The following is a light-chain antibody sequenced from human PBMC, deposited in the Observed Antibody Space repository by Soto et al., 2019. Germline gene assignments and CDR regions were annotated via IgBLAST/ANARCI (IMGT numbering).Light chain of an antibody. Sequence: EIVLTQSPGTLSLSPGERATLSCRASQTISLNYLAWYQQKGGQAPRLLISGASTRATGVPDRFSGSGSGTHFTLTARRLEPEDFAVYYCQRYGSSPYTFGQGPKVESK. J-gene: IGKJ2*01. CDR3: QRYGSSPYT. V-gene: IGKV3-20*01. CDR2: GAS. CDR1: QTISLNY.